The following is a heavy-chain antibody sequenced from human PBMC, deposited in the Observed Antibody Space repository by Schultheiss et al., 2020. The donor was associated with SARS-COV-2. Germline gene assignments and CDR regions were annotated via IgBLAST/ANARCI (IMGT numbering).Heavy chain of an antibody. CDR2: IYTSGST. J-gene: IGHJ2*01. D-gene: IGHD3-10*01. V-gene: IGHV4-4*07. CDR1: SGSIRTYF. CDR3: ARSTYYYGSGSYYGGWYFDL. Sequence: SETLSLTCSVSSGSIRTYFWNWIRQSPGKGLEWIGRIYTSGSTNYNPSLKSRVTMSVDTSKNQFSLKLSSVTAADTAVYYCARSTYYYGSGSYYGGWYFDLWGRGTLVTVSS.